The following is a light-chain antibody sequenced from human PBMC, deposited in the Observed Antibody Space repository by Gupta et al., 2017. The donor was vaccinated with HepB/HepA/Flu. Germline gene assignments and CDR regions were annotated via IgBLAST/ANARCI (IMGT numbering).Light chain of an antibody. V-gene: IGLV1-40*01. CDR3: QSYDSSLSGVV. Sequence: QSVLTLSPSVTGAPGQRVTISCTGSRSNIGAGYDVHWYQQLPGTAPKLLIYGKNNRPSGVLDRFSGSKAGTPASLAITGLQAEDEADYYCQSYDSSLSGVVFGGGTKLTVL. J-gene: IGLJ2*01. CDR2: GKN. CDR1: RSNIGAGYD.